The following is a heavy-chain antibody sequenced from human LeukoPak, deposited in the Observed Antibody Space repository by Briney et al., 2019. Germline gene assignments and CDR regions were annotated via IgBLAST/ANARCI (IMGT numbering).Heavy chain of an antibody. CDR1: GYTLTELS. CDR3: ATDYYYDSSGYRHWFDP. D-gene: IGHD3-22*01. CDR2: FDPEDGET. Sequence: GAPVKVSCKVSGYTLTELSMHWVRQAPGKGLEWMGGFDPEDGETIYAQKFQGRVTMTEDTSTDTAYMELSSLRSEDTAVYYCATDYYYDSSGYRHWFDPWGQGTLVTVSS. V-gene: IGHV1-24*01. J-gene: IGHJ5*02.